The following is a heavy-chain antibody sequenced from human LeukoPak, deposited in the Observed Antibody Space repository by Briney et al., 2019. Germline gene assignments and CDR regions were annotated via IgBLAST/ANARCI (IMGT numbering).Heavy chain of an antibody. J-gene: IGHJ4*02. CDR1: GFTVSSNY. CDR2: IYSGGST. CDR3: ARDFRENYFDY. V-gene: IGHV3-66*01. Sequence: PGGSLRLSCAASGFTVSSNYMSWVRQAPGKGLEWVSVIYSGGSTYYADSVKGRSTISRDNSKNTLYLQMNSLRAEDTAVYYCARDFRENYFDYWGQGTLVTVSS.